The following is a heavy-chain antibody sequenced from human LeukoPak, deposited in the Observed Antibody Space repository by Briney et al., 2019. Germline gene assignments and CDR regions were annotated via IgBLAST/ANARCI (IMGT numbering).Heavy chain of an antibody. D-gene: IGHD3-10*01. CDR3: ASVYYYNSGSYYY. J-gene: IGHJ4*02. CDR1: GFTFSSYE. V-gene: IGHV3-48*03. Sequence: GGSLRPSCAASGFTFSSYEMNWVRQAPGKGLEWVSYISSSGSSIYYADSVKGRFTISRDNAKNSLYLQMNSLRAEDTAVYYCASVYYYNSGSYYYWGQGTLVTVSS. CDR2: ISSSGSSI.